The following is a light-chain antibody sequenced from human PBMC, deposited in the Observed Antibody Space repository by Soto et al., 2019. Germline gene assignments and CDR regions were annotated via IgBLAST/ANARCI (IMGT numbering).Light chain of an antibody. V-gene: IGLV1-47*02. CDR3: ASWDDSLTGLV. CDR2: NND. J-gene: IGLJ2*01. Sequence: QSVLTQPPSASGTPGQRVTISCSGSSSNIGSNSVYWYHHLPGTAPKLLIYNNDQRPSGGPDRISGSKSGTSASLAVSGLRSGDEADYYCASWDDSLTGLVFGGGTKVTVL. CDR1: SSNIGSNS.